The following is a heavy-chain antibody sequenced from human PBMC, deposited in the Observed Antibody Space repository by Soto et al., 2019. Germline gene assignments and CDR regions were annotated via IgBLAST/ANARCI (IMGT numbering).Heavy chain of an antibody. CDR1: GYSFTSYW. Sequence: PGESLKISCKGSGYSFTSYWIGWVRQMPGKGLEWMGVIYPRDSDTKYSPSFQGQVTISADKSTSTAYLQWSSLKASDTAMYYCATHPYYFDSSVYYTWGQGTLVTVSS. D-gene: IGHD3-22*01. V-gene: IGHV5-51*01. CDR2: IYPRDSDT. CDR3: ATHPYYFDSSVYYT. J-gene: IGHJ5*02.